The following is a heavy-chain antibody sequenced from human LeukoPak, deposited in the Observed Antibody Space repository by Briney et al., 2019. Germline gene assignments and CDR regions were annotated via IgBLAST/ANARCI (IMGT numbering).Heavy chain of an antibody. CDR3: ARDSHGDSFDY. CDR1: GFTFSSYA. V-gene: IGHV3-30-3*01. J-gene: IGHJ4*02. D-gene: IGHD4-17*01. CDR2: ISYDGSNK. Sequence: GRSLRLSCAASGFTFSSYAMHWVRQAPGKGLEWVAVISYDGSNKYYADSVKGRFTISRDNSKNTLYLQMNSLRAEDTAVYYCARDSHGDSFDYWGQGTLVTVSS.